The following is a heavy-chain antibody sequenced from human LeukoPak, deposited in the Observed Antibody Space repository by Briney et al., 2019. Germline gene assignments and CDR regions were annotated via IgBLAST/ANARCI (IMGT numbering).Heavy chain of an antibody. V-gene: IGHV4-61*01. J-gene: IGHJ3*02. CDR1: GGSVSSGSYY. D-gene: IGHD6-19*01. CDR2: IYDSGST. CDR3: ARFGAGTGNAFDI. Sequence: SETLSLTCTVPGGSVSSGSYYWSWIRQPPGKGLEWIGYIYDSGSTNYNPSLKSRVTISVDTSKNQFSLKLSSVTAADTAVYYCARFGAGTGNAFDIWGQGTMVTVSS.